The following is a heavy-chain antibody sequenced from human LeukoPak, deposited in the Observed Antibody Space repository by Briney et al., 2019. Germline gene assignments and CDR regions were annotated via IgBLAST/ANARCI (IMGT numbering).Heavy chain of an antibody. V-gene: IGHV3-74*01. CDR1: GFTFSSYA. CDR2: INSDGSST. D-gene: IGHD6-13*01. Sequence: GGSLRLSCAASGFTFSSYAMSWVRQAPGKGLVWVSRINSDGSSTSYADSVKGRFTISRDNAKNTLYLQMNSLRAEDTAVYYYARDSMPAAGRAFDYWGQGTLVTVSS. J-gene: IGHJ4*02. CDR3: ARDSMPAAGRAFDY.